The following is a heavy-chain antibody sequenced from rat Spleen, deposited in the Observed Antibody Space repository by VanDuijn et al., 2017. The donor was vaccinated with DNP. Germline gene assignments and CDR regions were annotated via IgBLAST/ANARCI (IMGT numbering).Heavy chain of an antibody. J-gene: IGHJ2*01. CDR2: INTDGFTT. CDR1: GFTFNNYW. CDR3: AREAAFDY. V-gene: IGHV5-58*01. Sequence: EVQLVESGGGLVQPGKSLKLSCAASGFTFNNYWMYWIRQAPGKGLEWVASINTDGFTTYYPDSVMGRFTISRDNVQNTVYLQMNSLRSEDTATYYCAREAAFDYWGQGVMVTVSS.